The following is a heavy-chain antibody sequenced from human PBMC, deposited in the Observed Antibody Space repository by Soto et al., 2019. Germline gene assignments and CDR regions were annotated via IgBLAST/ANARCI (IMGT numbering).Heavy chain of an antibody. CDR1: GGSISSSSYY. Sequence: QLQLQESGPGLVKPSETLSLTCTVSGGSISSSSYYWGWIRQPPGKGLEWNGSIYYSGSTYYNPSLKSRVTISVHTSKNHLSRTLSSVTAPDTAVYYCARLPIVVVVAATHTDAFAIWGQGTMVTVSS. D-gene: IGHD2-15*01. CDR2: IYYSGST. V-gene: IGHV4-39*02. J-gene: IGHJ3*02. CDR3: ARLPIVVVVAATHTDAFAI.